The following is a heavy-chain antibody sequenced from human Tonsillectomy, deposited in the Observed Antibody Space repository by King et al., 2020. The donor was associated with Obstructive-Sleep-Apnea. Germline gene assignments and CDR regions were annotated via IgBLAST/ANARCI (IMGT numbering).Heavy chain of an antibody. J-gene: IGHJ4*02. CDR2: ISSSASTI. D-gene: IGHD5-18*01. CDR1: GFTFGDYY. CDR3: ARGRGYSYGPYFDY. Sequence: VQLVQSGGGLVKPGGSLRLSCAASGFTFGDYYMNWIRQAPGKGLEWVTYISSSASTIYYADSVKGRFTISRDNAQNSLYLQMNSLTAEDTAVYYCARGRGYSYGPYFDYWGQGTLVTVSS. V-gene: IGHV3-11*01.